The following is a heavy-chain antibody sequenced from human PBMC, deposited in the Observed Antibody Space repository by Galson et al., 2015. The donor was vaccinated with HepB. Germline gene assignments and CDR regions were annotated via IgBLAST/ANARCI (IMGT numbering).Heavy chain of an antibody. J-gene: IGHJ6*02. Sequence: VKVSCKVSGYTFTDYYMHWVQQAPGKGLEWMGLVDPEDGETIYAEKFQGRVTITADTSTDTAYMELSSLRSEDTAVYYCGRGYSYGRKYGMDVWGQGTTVTVSS. CDR1: GYTFTDYY. V-gene: IGHV1-69-2*01. CDR3: GRGYSYGRKYGMDV. CDR2: VDPEDGET. D-gene: IGHD5-18*01.